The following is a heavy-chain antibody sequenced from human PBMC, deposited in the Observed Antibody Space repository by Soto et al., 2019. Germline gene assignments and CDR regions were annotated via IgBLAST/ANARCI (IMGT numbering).Heavy chain of an antibody. CDR2: IYHSGST. J-gene: IGHJ4*02. CDR1: GGSISSGGYS. Sequence: SETLSLTCAVSGGSISSGGYSWSWIRQPPGKGLEWIGYIYHSGSTYYNPSLKSRVTISVDRSKNQFSLKLSSVTAADTAVYYCASTSDYDILTGSLGLDYWGQGTLVTVSS. V-gene: IGHV4-30-2*01. CDR3: ASTSDYDILTGSLGLDY. D-gene: IGHD3-9*01.